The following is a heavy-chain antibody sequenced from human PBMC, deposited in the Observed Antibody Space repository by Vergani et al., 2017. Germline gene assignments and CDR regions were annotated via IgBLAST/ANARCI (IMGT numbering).Heavy chain of an antibody. D-gene: IGHD3-10*01. J-gene: IGHJ4*02. Sequence: VQLVESGGDLVQPGGSLKLSCAASGFIFSGSAIHWVRQASGKGLEWVGRIRSKSNNYATAYAASVEGRFTISRDDSKNTAYLQMNSLKSEDTAVYYCTGSLGYWGQGTLVTVSS. CDR1: GFIFSGSA. CDR2: IRSKSNNYAT. V-gene: IGHV3-73*01. CDR3: TGSLGY.